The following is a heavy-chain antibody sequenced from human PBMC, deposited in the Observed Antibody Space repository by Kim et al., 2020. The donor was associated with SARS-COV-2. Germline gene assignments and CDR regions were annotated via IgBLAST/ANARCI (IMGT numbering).Heavy chain of an antibody. Sequence: GGSLRLSCAASGFTFSSYSMNWVRQAPGKGLEWVSSISSSSSYIYYADSVKGRFTISRDNAKNSLYLQMNSLRAEDTAVYYCARGHGGFGDDGMDVWGQGTTVTVSS. CDR1: GFTFSSYS. V-gene: IGHV3-21*01. CDR3: ARGHGGFGDDGMDV. J-gene: IGHJ6*02. D-gene: IGHD3-10*01. CDR2: ISSSSSYI.